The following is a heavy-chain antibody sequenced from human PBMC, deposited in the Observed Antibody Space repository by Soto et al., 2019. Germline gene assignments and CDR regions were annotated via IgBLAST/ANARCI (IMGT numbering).Heavy chain of an antibody. J-gene: IGHJ3*01. V-gene: IGHV3-23*01. CDR2: ISGDGSAT. CDR3: AKTRLDDNNDYHRDGFDV. Sequence: EVKLLESGGGLVQPGESLRLSCAASGFRFWTYSMSWVRQAPGKGLEWVSGISGDGSATSYADSLKGRFTVSRDNSKDTLFLQMHTLRVEDTAVYYCAKTRLDDNNDYHRDGFDVWGPGTAVTVS. CDR1: GFRFWTYS. D-gene: IGHD5-12*01.